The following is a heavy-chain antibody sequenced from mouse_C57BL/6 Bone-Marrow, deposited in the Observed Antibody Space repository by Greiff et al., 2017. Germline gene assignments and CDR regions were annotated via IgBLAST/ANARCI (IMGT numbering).Heavy chain of an antibody. V-gene: IGHV5-4*01. Sequence: EVKVVESGGGLVKPGGSLKLSCAASGFTFSSYAMSWVRQTPEKRLEWVATISDGGSYTYYPDNVKGRFTISRDNAKNNLYLQMSHLKSEDTAMYYCAREGSRMINFDYWGQGTTRTVSS. J-gene: IGHJ2*01. CDR2: ISDGGSYT. CDR3: AREGSRMINFDY. CDR1: GFTFSSYA. D-gene: IGHD2-4*01.